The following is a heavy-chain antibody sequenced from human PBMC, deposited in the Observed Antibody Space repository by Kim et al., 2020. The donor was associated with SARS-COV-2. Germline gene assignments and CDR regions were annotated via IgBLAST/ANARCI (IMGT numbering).Heavy chain of an antibody. CDR3: ASRYDNVWGSYRNYFDY. Sequence: SETLSLTCAVYGGSFSGYYWSWIRQPPGKGLEWIGEINHSGSTNYNPSLKSRVTIPVDTSKNQFSLKLSSVTAADTAVYYCASRYDNVWGSYRNYFDYWGERTLVTVYS. D-gene: IGHD3-16*02. CDR1: GGSFSGYY. J-gene: IGHJ4*02. CDR2: INHSGST. V-gene: IGHV4-34*01.